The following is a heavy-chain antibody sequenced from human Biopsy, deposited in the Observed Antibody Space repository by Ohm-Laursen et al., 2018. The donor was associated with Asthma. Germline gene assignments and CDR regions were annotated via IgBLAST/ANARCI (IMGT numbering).Heavy chain of an antibody. J-gene: IGHJ4*02. D-gene: IGHD3-22*01. CDR2: IIPLIGAP. Sequence: SVKVSCKTSGGTFTTYSISWVRQAPGQGLVWMGGIIPLIGAPNYAQEFQGRVTITADASTNTAYMDLSSLRSEDTAVYYCASPLGDYYDSSGYYYASLGYWGLGTLVIVSS. CDR1: GGTFTTYS. V-gene: IGHV1-69*13. CDR3: ASPLGDYYDSSGYYYASLGY.